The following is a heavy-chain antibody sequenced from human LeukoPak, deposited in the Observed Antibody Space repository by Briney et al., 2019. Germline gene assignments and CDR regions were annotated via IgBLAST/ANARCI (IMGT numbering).Heavy chain of an antibody. V-gene: IGHV3-7*01. CDR2: IKQDGNEK. CDR1: GFTFSSYW. D-gene: IGHD2-2*01. J-gene: IGHJ5*02. CDR3: ARDDCSSISCYHNWFDP. Sequence: GGSLRLSCAASGFTFSSYWMSWVRQAPGKGLEWVANIKQDGNEKYYVDSVKGRFTISRDNAKNSLYLQMNSLRAEDTAVYYCARDDCSSISCYHNWFDPWGQGTPVTVSS.